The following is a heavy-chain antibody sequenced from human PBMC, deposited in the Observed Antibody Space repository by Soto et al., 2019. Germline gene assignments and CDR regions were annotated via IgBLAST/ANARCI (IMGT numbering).Heavy chain of an antibody. CDR2: TYYRSKWYN. J-gene: IGHJ4*02. D-gene: IGHD2-15*01. V-gene: IGHV6-1*01. CDR1: GDSVSSNRAE. Sequence: QVQLQQSGPGLVKPSQTLSLTCAISGDSVSSNRAEWNWVRQSPSRGLEWLGRTYYRSKWYNDYALALKNRITINPDTAKTLLPQQLSAVAPEDTALYYCARVVGSYSFDYWGQGIMVTVSS. CDR3: ARVVGSYSFDY.